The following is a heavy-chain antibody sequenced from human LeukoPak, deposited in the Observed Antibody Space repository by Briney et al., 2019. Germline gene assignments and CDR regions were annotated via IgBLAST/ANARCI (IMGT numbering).Heavy chain of an antibody. CDR1: GYTFTNYD. J-gene: IGHJ4*02. Sequence: ASVKVSCKASGYTFTNYDINCVRQGTGQGLEWMGYMNPNSGNSAYAQKFQGGVTITTDASISTAYMELSGLRSEDTALYYCAREGLDYWGQGTLVTVSS. CDR3: AREGLDY. CDR2: MNPNSGNS. V-gene: IGHV1-8*01.